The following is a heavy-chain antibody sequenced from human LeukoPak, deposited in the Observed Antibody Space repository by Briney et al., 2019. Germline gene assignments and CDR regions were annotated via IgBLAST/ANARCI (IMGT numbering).Heavy chain of an antibody. V-gene: IGHV4-59*01. CDR3: ASNGKGELFTNNWFDP. CDR2: IYYSGST. D-gene: IGHD3-10*01. J-gene: IGHJ5*02. CDR1: GGSISSYY. Sequence: SETLSLTCTVSGGSISSYYWSWIRQPPGKGLEWIGYIYYSGSTNYNPSLKSRVTISVDTSKNQFSLKLSSVTAADTAVYYCASNGKGELFTNNWFDPWGQGTLVTVSS.